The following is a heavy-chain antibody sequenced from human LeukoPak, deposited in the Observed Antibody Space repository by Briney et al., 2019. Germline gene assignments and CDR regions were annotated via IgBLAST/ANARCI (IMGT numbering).Heavy chain of an antibody. CDR2: ISAYNGNT. CDR1: GYTFTSYG. CDR3: ARDGHDFWSGYFYY. D-gene: IGHD3-3*01. Sequence: ASVKVSCKASGYTFTSYGISLVRQAPGQGLEWMGWISAYNGNTNYAQKLQGRVTMTTDTSTSTAYMELRSLRSDDTAVYYCARDGHDFWSGYFYYWGQGTLVTVSS. V-gene: IGHV1-18*01. J-gene: IGHJ4*02.